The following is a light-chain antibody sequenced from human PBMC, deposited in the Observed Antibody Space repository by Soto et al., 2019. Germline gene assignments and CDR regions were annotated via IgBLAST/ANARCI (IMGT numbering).Light chain of an antibody. J-gene: IGKJ4*01. CDR1: HSVSNNY. CDR3: QQANSFPLT. Sequence: DIVLTQSPGTLSFSPGERASLSCRASHSVSNNYLAWYQQKPGKAPNLLIYAASSLHSGVPSRFSGSGSGIDFTLTISSLQPEDFATYYCQQANSFPLTFGGGTKVDIK. V-gene: IGKV1-12*01. CDR2: AAS.